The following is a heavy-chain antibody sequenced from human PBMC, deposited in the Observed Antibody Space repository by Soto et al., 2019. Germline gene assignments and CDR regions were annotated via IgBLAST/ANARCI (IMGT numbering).Heavy chain of an antibody. D-gene: IGHD3-10*01. V-gene: IGHV3-53*01. J-gene: IGHJ5*02. Sequence: EVQLVQSGGGLIQPGGSLRLSCAASGFSVSTNYMSWVRQAPGKGLEWVSVIYDAGSTYYADSVKGRFTISRDNSKNTLYLQMNSLRAEDTAVYYCARAAGRFGELFWFDPWGQGTLVSVSS. CDR1: GFSVSTNY. CDR2: IYDAGST. CDR3: ARAAGRFGELFWFDP.